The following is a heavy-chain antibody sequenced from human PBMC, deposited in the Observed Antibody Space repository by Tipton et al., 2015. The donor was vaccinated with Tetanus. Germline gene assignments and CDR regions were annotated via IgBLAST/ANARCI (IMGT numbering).Heavy chain of an antibody. CDR2: VYYNGNT. Sequence: TLSLTCAVSGDSVNSGTYYWSWNPQPPGKGLEWVGHVYYNGNTNYSPSLKSRVTISLDTSNNQFSLELRSVTGAETAGYFCPRDQGRGSGASLDHWGQGILVSVSS. D-gene: IGHD3-10*01. CDR3: PRDQGRGSGASLDH. J-gene: IGHJ4*02. CDR1: GDSVNSGTYY. V-gene: IGHV4-61*01.